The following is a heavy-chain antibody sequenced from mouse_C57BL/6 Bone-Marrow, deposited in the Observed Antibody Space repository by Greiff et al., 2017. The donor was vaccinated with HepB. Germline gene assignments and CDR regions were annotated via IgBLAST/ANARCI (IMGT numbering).Heavy chain of an antibody. CDR2: IHPNSGST. D-gene: IGHD1-1*01. J-gene: IGHJ2*01. V-gene: IGHV1-64*01. CDR1: GYTFTSYW. Sequence: VQLQQPGAELVKPGASVKLSCKASGYTFTSYWMHWVKQRPGQGLEWIGMIHPNSGSTNYNEKFKSKATLTVDKSSSTAYMQLSSLTSEDSAVYYCARLGDYYGSSYDYWGQGTTLTVSS. CDR3: ARLGDYYGSSYDY.